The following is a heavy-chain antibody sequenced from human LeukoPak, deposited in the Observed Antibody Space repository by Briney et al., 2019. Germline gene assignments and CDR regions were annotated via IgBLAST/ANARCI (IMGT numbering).Heavy chain of an antibody. D-gene: IGHD6-13*01. CDR1: GFTVSSNY. CDR3: AREAAGSQYYYGMDV. Sequence: GGSLRLSCAASGFTVSSNYMSWVRQAPGKGLEWVSVIYTGGTTYYADSVKGRFTISRDNSKNTLYLQMNSLRVEDTAVYYCAREAAGSQYYYGMDVWGQGTTVTVS. V-gene: IGHV3-53*01. J-gene: IGHJ6*02. CDR2: IYTGGTT.